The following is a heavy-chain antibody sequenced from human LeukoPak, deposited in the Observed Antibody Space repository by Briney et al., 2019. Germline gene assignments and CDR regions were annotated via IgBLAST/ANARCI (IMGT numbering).Heavy chain of an antibody. CDR3: ARENTFITIFGVVTPAGNWFDP. J-gene: IGHJ5*02. Sequence: ASVKVSCKASGGTFSSYAISWVRQAPGQGLEWMGGIIPIFGTANYAQKFQGRVTITADESTSTAYMELSSLRSEDTAVYYCARENTFITIFGVVTPAGNWFDPWGQGTLVTVSS. D-gene: IGHD3-3*01. V-gene: IGHV1-69*13. CDR1: GGTFSSYA. CDR2: IIPIFGTA.